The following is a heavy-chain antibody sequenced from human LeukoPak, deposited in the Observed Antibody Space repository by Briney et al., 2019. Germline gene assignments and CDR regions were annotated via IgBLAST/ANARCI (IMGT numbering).Heavy chain of an antibody. D-gene: IGHD3-16*01. CDR1: GGSFSGYY. Sequence: SETLSLTCAVYGGSFSGYYWSWIRQPPGKGLEWIGSIYYSGSTYYNPSLKSRVTISVDTSKNQFSLKLSSVTAADTAVYYCARESDGITTLGQGTLVTVSS. V-gene: IGHV4-34*01. CDR2: IYYSGST. J-gene: IGHJ5*02. CDR3: ARESDGITT.